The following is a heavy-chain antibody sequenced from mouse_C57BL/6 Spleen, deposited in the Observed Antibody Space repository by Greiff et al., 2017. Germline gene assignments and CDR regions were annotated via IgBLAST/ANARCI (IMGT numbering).Heavy chain of an antibody. CDR1: GYTFTSYT. Sequence: VQLQQSGAELARPGASVKMSCKASGYTFTSYTMHWVKQRPGQGLEWIGYINPSSGYTKYNQKFKDKATLTADKSSSTAYMQLSSLTSEDSAVYYCANYCGSSYWFAYWGQGTLVTVSA. CDR3: ANYCGSSYWFAY. CDR2: INPSSGYT. D-gene: IGHD1-1*01. V-gene: IGHV1-4*01. J-gene: IGHJ3*01.